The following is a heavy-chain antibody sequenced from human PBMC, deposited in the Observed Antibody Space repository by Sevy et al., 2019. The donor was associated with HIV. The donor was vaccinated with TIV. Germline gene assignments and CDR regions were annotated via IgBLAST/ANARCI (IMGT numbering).Heavy chain of an antibody. CDR1: GFTFSSYW. D-gene: IGHD6-25*01. CDR2: IKQEGSEK. Sequence: GGSLRLSCAASGFTFSSYWMSWVRQAPGKGLEWVANIKQEGSEKYYVDSVKGRFTISRDNAKNSLYLQMNSLRAEDTDVYYCAKASAAEGDFYGMDFWGQGTTVTVSS. V-gene: IGHV3-7*01. CDR3: AKASAAEGDFYGMDF. J-gene: IGHJ6*01.